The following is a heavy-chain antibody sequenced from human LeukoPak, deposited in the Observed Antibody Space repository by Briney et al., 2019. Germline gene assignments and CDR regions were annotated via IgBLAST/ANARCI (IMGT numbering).Heavy chain of an antibody. CDR2: ISAYNGNT. Sequence: AASVKVSCKASNYTFTSYGPSWVRQAPGQGLEWMGWISAYNGNTNYAQKLQGRVTMTTDTSTSTAYMELRSLRSDDTAVYYCARVIRGYFDYWGQGTLVTVSS. CDR3: ARVIRGYFDY. D-gene: IGHD2/OR15-2a*01. V-gene: IGHV1-18*01. CDR1: NYTFTSYG. J-gene: IGHJ4*02.